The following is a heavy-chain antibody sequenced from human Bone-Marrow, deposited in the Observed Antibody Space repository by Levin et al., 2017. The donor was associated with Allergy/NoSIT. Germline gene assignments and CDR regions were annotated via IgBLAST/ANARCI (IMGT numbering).Heavy chain of an antibody. J-gene: IGHJ6*02. D-gene: IGHD7-27*01. V-gene: IGHV3-30*03. CDR1: GFNFEVYG. Sequence: QAGGSLRLSCAASGFNFEVYGIHWVRQAPGKGLEWVSIIPYDGSEKYFADPVKGRFTISRDNAKNTVSLQMNSLRNEDTALYYCVRNPASTLGWSMDVWGQGTMVTVSS. CDR3: VRNPASTLGWSMDV. CDR2: IPYDGSEK.